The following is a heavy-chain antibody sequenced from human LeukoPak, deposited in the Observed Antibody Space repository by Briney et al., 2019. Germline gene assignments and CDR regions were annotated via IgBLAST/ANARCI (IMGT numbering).Heavy chain of an antibody. D-gene: IGHD4-17*01. CDR1: GFTFGDYA. Sequence: PGRSLRLSCTASGFTFGDYAMSWFRQAPGKGLAWVGFIRSKAYGGTTEYAASVKGRFTISRDDSKSIAYLQMNSLKTEDTAVYYCTRVEVTTELSAFDIWGQGTMVTVSS. J-gene: IGHJ3*02. CDR3: TRVEVTTELSAFDI. CDR2: IRSKAYGGTT. V-gene: IGHV3-49*03.